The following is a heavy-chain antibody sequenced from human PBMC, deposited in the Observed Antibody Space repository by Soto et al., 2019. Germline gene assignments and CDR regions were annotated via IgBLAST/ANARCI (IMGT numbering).Heavy chain of an antibody. Sequence: SGPTLVNPTQTLTLTCTFSGFSPSTSGMCVSWIRQPPGKALEWLARIDWDDDKYYSTSLKTRLTISKDTSKNQVVLTMTNMDPVDTATYYCARISLNDFWSTPGYYYYGMDVWGQGTTVTVSS. CDR3: ARISLNDFWSTPGYYYYGMDV. D-gene: IGHD3-3*01. V-gene: IGHV2-70*11. CDR1: GFSPSTSGMC. CDR2: IDWDDDK. J-gene: IGHJ6*02.